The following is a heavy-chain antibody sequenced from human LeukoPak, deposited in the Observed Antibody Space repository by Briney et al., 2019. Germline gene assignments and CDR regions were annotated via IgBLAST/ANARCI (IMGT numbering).Heavy chain of an antibody. V-gene: IGHV1-69*06. CDR2: IIPMFDTA. Sequence: SVKVSCKASGGTFSSYPISWVRQAPGQGLEWMGGIIPMFDTADFAQKFQGRVTITADTSTSTAYMQLSSLGSEDTAVYYCARARSGPYGSGSLDAFDIWGQGTMVTVSS. J-gene: IGHJ3*02. CDR3: ARARSGPYGSGSLDAFDI. D-gene: IGHD3-10*01. CDR1: GGTFSSYP.